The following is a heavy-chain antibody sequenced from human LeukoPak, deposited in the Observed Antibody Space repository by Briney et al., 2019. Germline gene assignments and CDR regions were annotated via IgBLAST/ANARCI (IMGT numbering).Heavy chain of an antibody. J-gene: IGHJ4*02. Sequence: GGSLRLSCAASGFTFSSYAMHWVRQAPGKGLEWVAVISYDGSNKYYADSVKGRFTISRDNSKNTLYLQMNSLRAEDTAVYYCATVRDYWGQGTLVTVSS. CDR2: ISYDGSNK. V-gene: IGHV3-30-3*01. CDR3: ATVRDY. D-gene: IGHD4-17*01. CDR1: GFTFSSYA.